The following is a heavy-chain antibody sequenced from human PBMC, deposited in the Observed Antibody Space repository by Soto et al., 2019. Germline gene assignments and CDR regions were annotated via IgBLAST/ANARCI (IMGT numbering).Heavy chain of an antibody. Sequence: PSETLSLTCTVSGDSISTSYWTWIRQPPGKGLEWIGYIYNSATTKYNPSLKSRVTISVDTSKNQFSLKLSSVTTADTAVYYCARGRFDFIWGTPAPYLDYWGQGALVTVSS. J-gene: IGHJ4*02. CDR2: IYNSATT. V-gene: IGHV4-59*01. CDR3: ARGRFDFIWGTPAPYLDY. CDR1: GDSISTSY. D-gene: IGHD3-16*01.